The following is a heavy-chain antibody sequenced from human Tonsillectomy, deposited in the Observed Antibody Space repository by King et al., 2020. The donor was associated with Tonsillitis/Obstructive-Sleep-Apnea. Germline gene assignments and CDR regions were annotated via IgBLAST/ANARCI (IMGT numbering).Heavy chain of an antibody. CDR1: NGSISTYY. Sequence: VQLQESGPGLVKPSETLSLTCTVSNGSISTYYWNWIRQPPGKAPEWIGYIFYTGSTNYNPSLKSRVSISLDTSKSQLSLQLTSVTAADTAVYFCARADGGFRFDYGGQGPLVTVSS. D-gene: IGHD3-16*01. V-gene: IGHV4-59*01. CDR3: ARADGGFRFDY. J-gene: IGHJ4*02. CDR2: IFYTGST.